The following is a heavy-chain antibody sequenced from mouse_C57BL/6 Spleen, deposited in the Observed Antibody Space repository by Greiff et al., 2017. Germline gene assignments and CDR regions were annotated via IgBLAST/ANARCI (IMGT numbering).Heavy chain of an antibody. Sequence: QVQLQQPGTELVKPGASVKLSCKASGYTFTSYWMHWVKQRPGQGLEWIGNINPSNGGTNYYEKFKSKATLTVDKSSSTAYMQLSSLTSEDSAVYYCARYGNYVGWFAYWGQGTLVTVSA. V-gene: IGHV1-53*01. CDR2: INPSNGGT. CDR1: GYTFTSYW. D-gene: IGHD2-1*01. J-gene: IGHJ3*01. CDR3: ARYGNYVGWFAY.